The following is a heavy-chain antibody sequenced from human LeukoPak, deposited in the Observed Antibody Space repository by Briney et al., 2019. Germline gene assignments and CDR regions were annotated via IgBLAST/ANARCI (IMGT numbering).Heavy chain of an antibody. D-gene: IGHD3-16*01. Sequence: GGSPRLSYAASGFTFSSYGMHWVRQAPGKGPEWVAFIRSDSSNKYYADSVKGRFTISRDNANNSLYLQMNSLRVEDTAVYYCARVRLGESSIADYWGQGTLVTVSS. CDR1: GFTFSSYG. V-gene: IGHV3-30*02. J-gene: IGHJ4*02. CDR3: ARVRLGESSIADY. CDR2: IRSDSSNK.